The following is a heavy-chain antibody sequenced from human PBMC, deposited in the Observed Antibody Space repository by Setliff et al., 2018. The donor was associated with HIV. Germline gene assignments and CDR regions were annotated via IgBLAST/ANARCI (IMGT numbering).Heavy chain of an antibody. CDR1: GDTFSRST. CDR3: AKEVGGSYALGSKVLDS. Sequence: ASVKVSCKASGDTFSRSTYTWVRRAPGQGLDWMGGIIPVLGITNYAQKFQGRVIPTADESTSTLYMELTSLTFEDTAVYYCAKEVGGSYALGSKVLDSWGQGTLVTSPQ. D-gene: IGHD3-16*01. CDR2: IIPVLGIT. V-gene: IGHV1-69*10. J-gene: IGHJ4*02.